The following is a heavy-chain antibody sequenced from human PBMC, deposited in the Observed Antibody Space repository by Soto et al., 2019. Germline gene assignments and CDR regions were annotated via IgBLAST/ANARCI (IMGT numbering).Heavy chain of an antibody. V-gene: IGHV4-39*02. CDR2: IYYSGST. Sequence: SETLSLTCTVSGGSISSSSYYWGWIRQPPGKGLEWIGSIYYSGSTYYNPSLKSRVTISVDTSKNQFSLKLSSVTAADTAVYYCARDGLCSGYDLCAFDIWGQGTMVTVSS. CDR3: ARDGLCSGYDLCAFDI. CDR1: GGSISSSSYY. D-gene: IGHD5-12*01. J-gene: IGHJ3*02.